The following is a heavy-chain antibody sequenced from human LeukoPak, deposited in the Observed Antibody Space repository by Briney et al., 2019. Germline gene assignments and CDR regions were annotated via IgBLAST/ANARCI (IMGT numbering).Heavy chain of an antibody. J-gene: IGHJ5*02. CDR1: GFTFSSYA. V-gene: IGHV3-30*04. CDR3: ARDGQWPVLWWFDP. D-gene: IGHD6-19*01. CDR2: ISYDGSNK. Sequence: GGSLRLSCAASGFTFSSYAMHWVRQAPGKGLEWVAVISYDGSNKYYADSVKGRFTISRDNSKNTLYLQMNSLRAEDTAVYYCARDGQWPVLWWFDPWGQGTLVTVSS.